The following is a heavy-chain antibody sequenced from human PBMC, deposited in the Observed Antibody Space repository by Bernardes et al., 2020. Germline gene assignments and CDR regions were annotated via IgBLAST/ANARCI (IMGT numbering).Heavy chain of an antibody. CDR3: ARRVGPIVVDDAFDI. V-gene: IGHV4-31*03. CDR2: IYYSGST. D-gene: IGHD2-21*01. Sequence: SETLSLTCTVSGGSISSGGYYWSWIRQHPGKGLEWIGYIYYSGSTYYNPSLKSRVTISVDTSKNQFSLKLSSVTAADTAVYYCARRVGPIVVDDAFDIWGQGTMVTVSS. J-gene: IGHJ3*02. CDR1: GGSISSGGYY.